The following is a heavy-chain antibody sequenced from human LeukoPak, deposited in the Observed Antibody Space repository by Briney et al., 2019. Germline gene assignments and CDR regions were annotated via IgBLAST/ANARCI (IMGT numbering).Heavy chain of an antibody. J-gene: IGHJ4*02. V-gene: IGHV4-59*08. Sequence: PSETLSLTCSVSGGSISSYYWSWIRKPPGKGLEWIGYIYYTGSTSYNPSLKSRVTISVDTSKNQFSLKLTSVTAADTAVYYCGRRAYGDYPFDYWGQGTLVTVSS. CDR3: GRRAYGDYPFDY. D-gene: IGHD4-17*01. CDR1: GGSISSYY. CDR2: IYYTGST.